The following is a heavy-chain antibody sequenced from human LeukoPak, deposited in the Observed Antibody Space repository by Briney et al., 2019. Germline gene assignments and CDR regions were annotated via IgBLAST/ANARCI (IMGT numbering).Heavy chain of an antibody. CDR2: INHSGST. D-gene: IGHD5-18*01. CDR1: GGSFSGYY. V-gene: IGHV4-34*01. CDR3: AKSRGYSYIEY. J-gene: IGHJ4*02. Sequence: SETLSLTCAVYGGSFSGYYWSWIRQPPGKGLEWIGEINHSGSTNYNPSLKSRVTISVDTSKNQFSLKLSSVTAADTAVYYCAKSRGYSYIEYWGQGTLVTVSS.